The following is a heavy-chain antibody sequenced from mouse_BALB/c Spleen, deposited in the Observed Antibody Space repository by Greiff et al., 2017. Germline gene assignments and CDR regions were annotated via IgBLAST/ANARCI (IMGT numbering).Heavy chain of an antibody. Sequence: VQLQQSGAELVRPGSSVKIYCKASGYAFSSYWMNWVKQRPGQGLEWIGQIYPGDGDTNYNGKFKGKATLTADKSSSTAYMQLSSLTSEDSAVYFCARYYDYAWFAYWGQGTLVTVSA. CDR2: IYPGDGDT. V-gene: IGHV1-80*01. J-gene: IGHJ3*01. CDR1: GYAFSSYW. D-gene: IGHD2-4*01. CDR3: ARYYDYAWFAY.